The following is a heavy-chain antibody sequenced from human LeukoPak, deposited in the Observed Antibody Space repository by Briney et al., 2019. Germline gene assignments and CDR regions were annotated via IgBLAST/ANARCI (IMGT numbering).Heavy chain of an antibody. CDR3: ARLRSYDYVWGSFDY. Sequence: ASVKVSCKASGYTFTGYYMHWVRQAPGQGLEWMGWINPNSGGTNYAQKFQGRVTMTRDTSISTAYLELSWLRSDDTAVYSCARLRSYDYVWGSFDYRGQGTLVTVSS. CDR1: GYTFTGYY. D-gene: IGHD3-16*01. CDR2: INPNSGGT. V-gene: IGHV1-2*02. J-gene: IGHJ4*02.